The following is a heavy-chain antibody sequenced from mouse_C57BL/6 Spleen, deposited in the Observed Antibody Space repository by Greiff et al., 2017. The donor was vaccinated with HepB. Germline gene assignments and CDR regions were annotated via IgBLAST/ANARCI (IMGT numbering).Heavy chain of an antibody. V-gene: IGHV14-4*01. D-gene: IGHD1-1*01. CDR1: GFNIKDDY. Sequence: EVKLMESGAELVRPGASVKLSCTASGFNIKDDYMHWVKQRPEQGLEWIGWIDPENGDTEYASKFQGKATITADTASHTAYLQLSSLTSEDTAVYYCTTSLITTPLMDYWGQGTSVTVSS. CDR2: IDPENGDT. J-gene: IGHJ4*01. CDR3: TTSLITTPLMDY.